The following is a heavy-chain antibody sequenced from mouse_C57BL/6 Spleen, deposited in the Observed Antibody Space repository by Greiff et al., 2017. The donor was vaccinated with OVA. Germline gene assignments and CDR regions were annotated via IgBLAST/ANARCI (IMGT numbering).Heavy chain of an antibody. V-gene: IGHV1-69*01. Sequence: QVQLQQPGAELVMPGASVKLSCKASGYTFTSYWMHWVKQRPGQGLEWIGEIDPSDSYTNYNQKFTGKSTLTVDKSSSTAYMQLSSLTSEDSAVYYCARPGTGFDYWGQGTTLTVSS. D-gene: IGHD4-1*01. J-gene: IGHJ2*01. CDR2: IDPSDSYT. CDR1: GYTFTSYW. CDR3: ARPGTGFDY.